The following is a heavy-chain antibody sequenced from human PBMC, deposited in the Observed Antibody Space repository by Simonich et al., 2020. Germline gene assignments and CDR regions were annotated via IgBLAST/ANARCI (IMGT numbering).Heavy chain of an antibody. V-gene: IGHV3-53*04. CDR1: GFTVSSKY. J-gene: IGHJ4*02. CDR2: IYSVGST. D-gene: IGHD3-16*01. Sequence: EVQLVESGGGLVQPGGSLRLSCAASGFTVSSKYMGWVRQAPGKGLGWVSVIYSVGSTYYADSVKGRFTSSRHNSKNTLYLQMNSLRAEDTAVYYCARDGLGIGYFDYWGQGTLVTVSS. CDR3: ARDGLGIGYFDY.